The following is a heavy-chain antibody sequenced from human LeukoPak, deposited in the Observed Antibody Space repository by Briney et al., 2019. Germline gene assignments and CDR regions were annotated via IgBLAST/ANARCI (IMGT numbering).Heavy chain of an antibody. CDR3: ARHHPPNYYDSSGYFDY. D-gene: IGHD3-22*01. CDR1: GGTFSSYA. Sequence: SVKVSCKASGGTFSSYAISWVRQAPGQGREWMGRSIPILGIANYAQKFQGRVTITADKSTSTAYMELSSLRSEDTAVYYCARHHPPNYYDSSGYFDYWGQGTLVTVSS. CDR2: SIPILGIA. V-gene: IGHV1-69*04. J-gene: IGHJ4*02.